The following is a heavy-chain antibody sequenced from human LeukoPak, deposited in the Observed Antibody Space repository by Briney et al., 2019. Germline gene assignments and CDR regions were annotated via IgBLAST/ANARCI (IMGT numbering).Heavy chain of an antibody. CDR1: GFTFSTFG. CDR2: LWFDGSKS. J-gene: IGHJ6*02. D-gene: IGHD3-10*01. CDR3: ARGGYGSGSHYYYGMDV. Sequence: GGSLRLSCAASGFTFSTFGMHWVRQAPGKGLEWVAGLWFDGSKSYYADSVRGRFTISRDNSKNTLYLQMNSLRGEDTAVYYCARGGYGSGSHYYYGMDVWGQGTTVTVSS. V-gene: IGHV3-33*01.